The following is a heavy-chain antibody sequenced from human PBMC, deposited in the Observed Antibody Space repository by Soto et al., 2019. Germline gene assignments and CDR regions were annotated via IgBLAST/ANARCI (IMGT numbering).Heavy chain of an antibody. Sequence: QVQLQVSGPGLVKPSATLSLSCTVSTGSTNSFYWSWIRQPPGKGLQWLGYFFYTGSTNHNPSLKSRVTISLDMSSNQFSLRLSSVTAAVTAMYYCARSRDGYNLNPIDQWGQGLLVTVSS. CDR2: FFYTGST. V-gene: IGHV4-59*01. CDR3: ARSRDGYNLNPIDQ. J-gene: IGHJ4*02. CDR1: TGSTNSFY. D-gene: IGHD5-12*01.